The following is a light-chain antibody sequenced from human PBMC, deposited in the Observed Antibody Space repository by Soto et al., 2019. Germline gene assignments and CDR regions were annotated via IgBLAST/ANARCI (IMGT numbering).Light chain of an antibody. J-gene: IGKJ1*01. Sequence: DIQMTQSPSSLSASVGDRVTITCRASQGISNYLAWYQQKPGEVPKLLIYAASTLQSGVAPRFSGSGSGTDFTLTISSLQPEDVATYYCQKYNSAPRTFGQGTKVEIK. CDR3: QKYNSAPRT. V-gene: IGKV1-27*01. CDR1: QGISNY. CDR2: AAS.